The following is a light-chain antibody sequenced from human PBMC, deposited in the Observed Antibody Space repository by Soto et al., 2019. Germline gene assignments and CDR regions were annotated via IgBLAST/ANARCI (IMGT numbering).Light chain of an antibody. V-gene: IGKV1-9*01. CDR1: QGFNSY. CDR3: QQLNSYPRIT. CDR2: AAS. J-gene: IGKJ5*01. Sequence: DIPLTQSPSFLSASVGDRVTITCRASQGFNSYLAWYQQKPGQAPKLLIYAASTLQSGVPSRFSGSGSGTEYTLTISSLQPEDFATYYCQQLNSYPRITFGQGTRLEIK.